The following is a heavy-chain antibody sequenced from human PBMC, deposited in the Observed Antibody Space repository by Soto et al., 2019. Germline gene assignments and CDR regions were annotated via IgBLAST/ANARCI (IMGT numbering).Heavy chain of an antibody. Sequence: GASVKLTCKACGCTFTRYDFNWVGQATGQGLEWMGWMNPNSGNTGYAQKFQGRVTMTRNTSVSTAYMELSSLRSDDTAVYYCARETYHYDSSGYFGLDVWG. CDR1: GCTFTRYD. CDR2: MNPNSGNT. J-gene: IGHJ6*02. D-gene: IGHD3-22*01. CDR3: ARETYHYDSSGYFGLDV. V-gene: IGHV1-8*01.